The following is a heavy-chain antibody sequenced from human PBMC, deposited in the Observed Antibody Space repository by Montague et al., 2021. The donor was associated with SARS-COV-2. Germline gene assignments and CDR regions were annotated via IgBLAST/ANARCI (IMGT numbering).Heavy chain of an antibody. CDR1: GDSISSYY. J-gene: IGHJ4*02. CDR3: ARAQNTCFIANCVNYFEF. D-gene: IGHD1-1*01. CDR2: VHHTGST. Sequence: SETLSLTCEVYGDSISSYYWSWIRQSPGKGLEWIGYVHHTGSTKYTPSLKTRVTLSLDTPKNHFSLKLRSMTAADTAIYYCARAQNTCFIANCVNYFEFRGLGALVTVSS. V-gene: IGHV4-59*01.